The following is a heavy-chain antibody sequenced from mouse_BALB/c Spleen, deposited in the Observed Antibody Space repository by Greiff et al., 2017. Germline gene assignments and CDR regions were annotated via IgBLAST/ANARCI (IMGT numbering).Heavy chain of an antibody. V-gene: IGHV14-3*02. CDR2: IDPANGNT. D-gene: IGHD2-10*01. Sequence: VQLLQSGADLVKPGGSVKFSCTASGFNFNDTYMSWVRQTPEQGLEWIGRIDPANGNTKYDPKFQGQATITADTSSNTAYLQLSSLTSEDSAVYYCARPNMGRWCDVWGAGTGVTVSA. J-gene: IGHJ1*01. CDR3: ARPNMGRWCDV. CDR1: GFNFNDTY.